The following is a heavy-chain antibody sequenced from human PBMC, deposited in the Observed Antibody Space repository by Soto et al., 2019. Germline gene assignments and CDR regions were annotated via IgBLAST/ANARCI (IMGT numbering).Heavy chain of an antibody. CDR3: ARHLRHDYRSYFDY. D-gene: IGHD4-4*01. CDR1: GGSISSYY. Sequence: SETLSLTCTVSGGSISSYYWSWIRQPPGKGLEWIGYIYYSGSTNYNPSLKSRVTISVDTSKNQFSLKLSSVTAADTAVYYCARHLRHDYRSYFDYWGQGTLVTVSS. CDR2: IYYSGST. V-gene: IGHV4-59*08. J-gene: IGHJ4*02.